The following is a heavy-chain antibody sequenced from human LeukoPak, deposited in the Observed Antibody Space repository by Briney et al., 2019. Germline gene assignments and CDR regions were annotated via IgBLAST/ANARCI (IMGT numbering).Heavy chain of an antibody. Sequence: PGGSLRLSCVVSGLTFSKYWMTWVRQAPGKGLEWVSGISPSGDITYYVDSVKGRFTISRDNSKNTVYPEVSSLTAEDTAVYYCAKDDAWLRFGEWSQGTLVTVSS. D-gene: IGHD3-16*01. J-gene: IGHJ4*02. CDR1: GLTFSKYW. CDR2: ISPSGDIT. CDR3: AKDDAWLRFGE. V-gene: IGHV3-23*01.